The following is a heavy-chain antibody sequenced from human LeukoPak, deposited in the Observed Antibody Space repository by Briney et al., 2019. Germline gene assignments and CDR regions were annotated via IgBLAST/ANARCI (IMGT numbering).Heavy chain of an antibody. Sequence: GGSLRLSCAASGFTFDDYAMHWVRQAPGKGLEWVSLISWDGGSTYYADSVKGRFTISRDNSKNSLYLQMNSLRAGDTALYYCAKGGYYGSGSYSIGGKIFDYWGQGTLVTVSS. D-gene: IGHD3-10*01. CDR2: ISWDGGST. CDR3: AKGGYYGSGSYSIGGKIFDY. V-gene: IGHV3-43D*03. CDR1: GFTFDDYA. J-gene: IGHJ4*02.